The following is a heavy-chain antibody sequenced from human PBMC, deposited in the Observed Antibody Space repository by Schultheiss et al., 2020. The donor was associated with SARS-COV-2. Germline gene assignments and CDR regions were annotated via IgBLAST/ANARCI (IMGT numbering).Heavy chain of an antibody. D-gene: IGHD6-19*01. CDR2: IFSDGNTK. Sequence: GESLKISCAASRFTFSNYGMYWVRQAPGKGLQWVAVIFSDGNTKYYADSVKGRFTISRDNSKNTLSLQMNSLTAEDTAVYYCAKDASSSGWYLNWYFDLWGRGTLVTVSS. V-gene: IGHV3-30*18. J-gene: IGHJ2*01. CDR3: AKDASSSGWYLNWYFDL. CDR1: RFTFSNYG.